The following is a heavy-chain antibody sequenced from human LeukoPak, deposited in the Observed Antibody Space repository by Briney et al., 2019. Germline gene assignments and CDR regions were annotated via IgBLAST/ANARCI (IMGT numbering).Heavy chain of an antibody. Sequence: GGSLRLSCAASGFTFSTYWMTWVRQAPGKGLEWVANTKQDGSETYYVDSVNGRFTISRDNAKNSLYLQMSSLRAEDTAVYYCARGVPTGIDYFDYWGQGTLATVSS. V-gene: IGHV3-7*01. CDR2: TKQDGSET. CDR3: ARGVPTGIDYFDY. J-gene: IGHJ4*02. D-gene: IGHD1-1*01. CDR1: GFTFSTYW.